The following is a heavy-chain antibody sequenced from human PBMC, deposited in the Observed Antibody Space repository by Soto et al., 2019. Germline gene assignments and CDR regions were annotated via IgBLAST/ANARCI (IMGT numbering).Heavy chain of an antibody. V-gene: IGHV4-34*01. Sequence: SETLSLTCAVYGGSFSGYYWSWIRQPPGKGLEWIGEINHSGSTNYNPPLKSRVTISVDTSKNQFSLKLSSVTAADTAVYYCARGPPGIVVVPADMECIFDYWGQGTLVTVSS. J-gene: IGHJ4*02. CDR2: INHSGST. CDR3: ARGPPGIVVVPADMECIFDY. CDR1: GGSFSGYY. D-gene: IGHD2-2*01.